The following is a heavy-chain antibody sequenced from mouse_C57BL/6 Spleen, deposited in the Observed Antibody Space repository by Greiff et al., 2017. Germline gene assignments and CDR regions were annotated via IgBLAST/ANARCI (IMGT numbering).Heavy chain of an antibody. CDR2: IYPGDGDT. J-gene: IGHJ1*03. Sequence: QVQLKESGAELVKPGASVKISCKASGYAFSSYWMNWVKQRPGKGLEWIGQIYPGDGDTNYNGKFKGKATLTADKSSSTAYMQLSSLTSEDSAVYFCANGNYLYWYFDVWGTGTTVTVSS. D-gene: IGHD2-1*01. CDR1: GYAFSSYW. CDR3: ANGNYLYWYFDV. V-gene: IGHV1-80*01.